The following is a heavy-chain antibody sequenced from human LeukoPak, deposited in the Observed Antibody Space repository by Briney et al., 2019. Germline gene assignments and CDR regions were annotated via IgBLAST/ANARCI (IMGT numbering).Heavy chain of an antibody. Sequence: GGSLRLSCSASGFTFSSYAMHWVRQAPGKGMEYVSAISSNGGSTYYTDSVKGRFTISRDNSKNTLYLQMSSLRAEDTAVYYCVKEVLVRYYYYGMDVWGKGTTVTVSS. CDR3: VKEVLVRYYYYGMDV. D-gene: IGHD3-10*01. V-gene: IGHV3-64D*06. CDR2: ISSNGGST. J-gene: IGHJ6*04. CDR1: GFTFSSYA.